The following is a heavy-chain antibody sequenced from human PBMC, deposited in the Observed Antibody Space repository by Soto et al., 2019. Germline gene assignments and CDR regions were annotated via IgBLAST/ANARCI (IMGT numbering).Heavy chain of an antibody. J-gene: IGHJ6*02. V-gene: IGHV3-30*03. CDR3: AGGSAEWDYYYGMDV. Sequence: QVQLVESGGGVVQPGRSLRLSCAASGFTFSSYGMHWVRQAPGKGLEWVAVISYDGSNKYYADSVKGRFTISRDNSKNTLYLQMNSLRAEDTAVYYCAGGSAEWDYYYGMDVWGQGTTVTVSS. CDR2: ISYDGSNK. CDR1: GFTFSSYG. D-gene: IGHD1-26*01.